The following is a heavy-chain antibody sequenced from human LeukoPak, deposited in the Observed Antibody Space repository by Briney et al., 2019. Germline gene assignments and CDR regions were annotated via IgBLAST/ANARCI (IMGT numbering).Heavy chain of an antibody. CDR1: GFTFSSYG. J-gene: IGHJ6*02. V-gene: IGHV3-30*03. CDR2: ISYDGSNK. D-gene: IGHD4-17*01. CDR3: ARDGTYGDRISNYYGMDV. Sequence: GGSLRLSCAASGFTFSSYGMHWVRQAPGKGLEWVAVISYDGSNKYYADSVKGRFTISRDNSKNTLYLQMNSLRAEDTAVYYCARDGTYGDRISNYYGMDVWGQGTTVTVSS.